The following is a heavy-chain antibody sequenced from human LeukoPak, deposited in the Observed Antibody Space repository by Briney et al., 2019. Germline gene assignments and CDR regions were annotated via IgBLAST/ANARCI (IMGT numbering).Heavy chain of an antibody. Sequence: GGSLRLSCTASGFTFSSYWMSWVRQAPGKGLEWVANIKQDGSEKYYVDSVKGRFTISRDNAKKSLYLQMNSLRAEDTAVYYCARETEMANLDYWGQGTLVTVSS. D-gene: IGHD5-24*01. CDR2: IKQDGSEK. V-gene: IGHV3-7*04. CDR1: GFTFSSYW. CDR3: ARETEMANLDY. J-gene: IGHJ4*02.